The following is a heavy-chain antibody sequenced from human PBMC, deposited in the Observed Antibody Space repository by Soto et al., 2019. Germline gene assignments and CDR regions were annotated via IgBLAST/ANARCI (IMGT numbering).Heavy chain of an antibody. D-gene: IGHD2-8*01. CDR3: ARDNGGKRDYYYYGMDV. J-gene: IGHJ6*02. CDR2: IYYSGST. CDR1: GGSVSSGSYY. Sequence: QVQLQESGPGLVKPSETLSLTCTVSGGSVSSGSYYWSWIRQPPGKGLEWIGYIYYSGSTNYNPSLKSRVTMSVDTSNNQFSLKLSSVTAVDTAVYYCARDNGGKRDYYYYGMDVWGQGTTVTVSS. V-gene: IGHV4-61*01.